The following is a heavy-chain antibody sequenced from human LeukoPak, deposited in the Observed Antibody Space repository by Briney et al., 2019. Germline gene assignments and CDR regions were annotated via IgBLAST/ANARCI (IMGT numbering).Heavy chain of an antibody. J-gene: IGHJ6*03. CDR2: IMPLFNTA. CDR1: GGTFSSYS. CDR3: ARVDRYHYYPDV. V-gene: IGHV1-69*05. Sequence: SVKVSCKASGGTFSSYSITWVRQAPGQGLEWMGGIMPLFNTANYAQQFQVRVTITTDESTSTAYMELSSLRFEDTAMYYCARVDRYHYYPDVWGKGTTVTVSS.